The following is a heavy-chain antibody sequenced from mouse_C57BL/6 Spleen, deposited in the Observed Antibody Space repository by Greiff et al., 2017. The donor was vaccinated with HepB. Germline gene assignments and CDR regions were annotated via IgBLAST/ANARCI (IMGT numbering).Heavy chain of an antibody. CDR3: ARKPRLYYDYDGWYFDV. J-gene: IGHJ1*03. Sequence: EVKLMESGGGLVKPGGSLKLSCVASGFTFSSYAMSWVRQTPEKRLEWVATISDGGSYTYYPDNVKGRFTISRDNAKNNLYLQMSHLKSEDTAMYYCARKPRLYYDYDGWYFDVWGTGTTVTVSS. CDR2: ISDGGSYT. CDR1: GFTFSSYA. D-gene: IGHD2-4*01. V-gene: IGHV5-4*03.